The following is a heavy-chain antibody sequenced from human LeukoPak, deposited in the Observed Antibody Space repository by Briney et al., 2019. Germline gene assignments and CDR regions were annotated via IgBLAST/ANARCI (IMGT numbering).Heavy chain of an antibody. V-gene: IGHV4-38-2*02. CDR1: GHSISSGYY. CDR2: IYHSGST. Sequence: SETLSLTCTVSGHSISSGYYWGWIRQPPGKGLEWIGSIYHSGSTYYNPSLKSRVTISVDTSKNQFSLKLSSVTAADTAVYYCARDFGYGASRGAFDIWGQGTMVTVSS. D-gene: IGHD4-17*01. J-gene: IGHJ3*02. CDR3: ARDFGYGASRGAFDI.